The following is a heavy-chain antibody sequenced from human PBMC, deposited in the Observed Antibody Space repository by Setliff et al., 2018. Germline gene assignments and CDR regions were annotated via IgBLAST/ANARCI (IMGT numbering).Heavy chain of an antibody. CDR1: GYIFSSYG. Sequence: ASVKVSCKASGYIFSSYGISWVRQAPGQGLQWMGWISSYNTDITNYAERFQGRITMTTDTSTSAAYVELRGLRSDDTAIYYCAISTLSICSGGSCPNVFDVWGPGTLVTVSS. D-gene: IGHD2-15*01. J-gene: IGHJ3*01. CDR2: ISSYNTDIT. V-gene: IGHV1-18*01. CDR3: AISTLSICSGGSCPNVFDV.